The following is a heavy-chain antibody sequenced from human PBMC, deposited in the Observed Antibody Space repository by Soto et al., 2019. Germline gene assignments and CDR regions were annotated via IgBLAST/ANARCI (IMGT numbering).Heavy chain of an antibody. V-gene: IGHV4-39*01. CDR1: GGSISSSSYY. D-gene: IGHD2-2*01. CDR2: IYYSGST. CDR3: ARHTWGRQRGWFDP. J-gene: IGHJ5*02. Sequence: QLQLQESGPGLVKPSETLSLTCTVSGGSISSSSYYWGWIRQPLGKGREWIGSIYYSGSTYYNPSLKSRVTISIDTYKNQFSLKLSSVTAADTAVYYCARHTWGRQRGWFDPWGQGTLVTVSS.